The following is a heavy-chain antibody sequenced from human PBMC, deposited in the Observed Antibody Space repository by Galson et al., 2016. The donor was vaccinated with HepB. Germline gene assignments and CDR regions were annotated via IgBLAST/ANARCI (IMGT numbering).Heavy chain of an antibody. D-gene: IGHD2-21*02. CDR2: ISPKSGGT. V-gene: IGHV1-2*02. CDR1: GYTFTDYY. Sequence: SVKVSCKASGYTFTDYYVHWVRQAPGQGLEWMGWISPKSGGTNYAQNFQGRVTMTRDTSISTAYMELSRLRSDDTAVYYCARGGSGGGYLYYFDYWGQGALVTVSS. J-gene: IGHJ4*02. CDR3: ARGGSGGGYLYYFDY.